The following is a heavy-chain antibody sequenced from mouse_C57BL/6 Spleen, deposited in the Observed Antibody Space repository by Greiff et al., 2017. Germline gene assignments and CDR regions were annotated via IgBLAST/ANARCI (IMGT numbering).Heavy chain of an antibody. CDR3: ANDYYGSSPDY. V-gene: IGHV1-81*01. CDR2: IYPRSGNT. CDR1: GYTFTSYG. D-gene: IGHD1-1*01. Sequence: QVQLQQSGAELARPGASVKLSCKASGYTFTSYGISWVKQRTGQGLEWIGEIYPRSGNTYYNEKFKGKATLTADKSSNTAYMELRSLTSEDSAVYFCANDYYGSSPDYWGQGTTLTVSS. J-gene: IGHJ2*01.